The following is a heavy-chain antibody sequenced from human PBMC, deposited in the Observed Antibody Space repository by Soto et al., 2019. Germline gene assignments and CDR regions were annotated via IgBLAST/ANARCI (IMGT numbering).Heavy chain of an antibody. CDR3: ARVIHDILTGHNWFDP. D-gene: IGHD3-9*01. J-gene: IGHJ5*02. V-gene: IGHV1-3*01. CDR2: INAGNGNT. CDR1: GYTFTSYA. Sequence: ASVKVSCKASGYTFTSYAMHWVRQAPGQRLEWMGWINAGNGNTKYSQKFQGRVTITRDTSASTAYMELSSLRSEDTAVYYCARVIHDILTGHNWFDPWGQGTLVTVSS.